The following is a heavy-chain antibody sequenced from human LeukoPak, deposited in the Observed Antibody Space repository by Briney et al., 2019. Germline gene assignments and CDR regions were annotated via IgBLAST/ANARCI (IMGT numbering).Heavy chain of an antibody. J-gene: IGHJ4*02. Sequence: PGGSLRLSCAASGFTFSNHWMHWVRQAPGKGLVWVSRLKTDGTHIGYADSVKGRFTISRDNARNMLYLQMNSLRAEDTAVYFCARGISPTNTMIDYWGLGTLVTVSS. CDR1: GFTFSNHW. D-gene: IGHD3-22*01. V-gene: IGHV3-74*01. CDR3: ARGISPTNTMIDY. CDR2: LKTDGTHI.